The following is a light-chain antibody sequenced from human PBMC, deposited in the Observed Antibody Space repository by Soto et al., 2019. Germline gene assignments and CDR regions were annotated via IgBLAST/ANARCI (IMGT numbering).Light chain of an antibody. CDR1: QTVRNNY. Sequence: EFVLTQSPGTLSLSPGERATLSCRASQTVRNNYLAWYQQKPGQAPRLLIYDASSRATGIPDRFSGGGSGTDFTLTISRLEPEDFATYYCQQANSFPLTFGPGTKVDIK. V-gene: IGKV3D-20*02. CDR2: DAS. J-gene: IGKJ3*01. CDR3: QQANSFPLT.